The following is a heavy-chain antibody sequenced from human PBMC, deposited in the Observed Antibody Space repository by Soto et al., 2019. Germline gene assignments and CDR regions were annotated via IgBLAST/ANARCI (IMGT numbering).Heavy chain of an antibody. CDR3: ARSYYYYYGMDV. J-gene: IGHJ6*02. V-gene: IGHV4-34*01. Sequence: SETLSLTCAVYGGSFSGYYWSWIRQPPGKGLEWIGEINHSGSTNYNPSLKSRVTISVDTSKNQFSLKLSSVTAADTAVYYCARSYYYYYGMDVWGQGTTVTVSS. CDR1: GGSFSGYY. CDR2: INHSGST.